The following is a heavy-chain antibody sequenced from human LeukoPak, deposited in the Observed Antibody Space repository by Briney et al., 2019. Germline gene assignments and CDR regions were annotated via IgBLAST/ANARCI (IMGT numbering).Heavy chain of an antibody. V-gene: IGHV3-33*01. CDR1: GFTFSSYG. CDR2: IWYDGSNK. CDR3: ARAKSPYGDYFDY. D-gene: IGHD4-17*01. Sequence: GGSLRLSCAASGFTFSSYGMHWVRQAPGKGLEWVAVIWYDGSNKYYADSVKGRFTISRDNSKNTLYLQMNSLRAEDTAVYYCARAKSPYGDYFDYWGQGTLVTVSS. J-gene: IGHJ4*02.